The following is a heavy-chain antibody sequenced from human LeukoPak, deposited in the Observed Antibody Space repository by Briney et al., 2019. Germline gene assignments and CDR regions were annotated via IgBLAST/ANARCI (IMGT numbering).Heavy chain of an antibody. J-gene: IGHJ4*02. CDR3: ARRHYDISTGYPFDY. D-gene: IGHD3-9*01. CDR1: GFTFDDYA. V-gene: IGHV3-43*02. CDR2: ISGDGGST. Sequence: PGGSLRLSCAASGFTFDDYAMHWVRQAPGKGLEWVSLISGDGGSTYYADSVKGRFTIPRDNSKNSLYLQMNSLRTEDTALYYCARRHYDISTGYPFDYWGQGTLVTVSS.